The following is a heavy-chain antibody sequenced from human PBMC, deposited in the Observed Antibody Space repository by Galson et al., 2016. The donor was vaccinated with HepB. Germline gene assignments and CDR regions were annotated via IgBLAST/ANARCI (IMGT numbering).Heavy chain of an antibody. Sequence: SLRLSCAASGFIFKNVWMSWVRQAPGKGLEWVGRVKSNSDDATVDYAAPVKGRFSISRDDSKNTLYLEMNSLKTEDTAVYYCATAGRGYGDYPLDYWGQGTLVSVSS. D-gene: IGHD4-17*01. V-gene: IGHV3-15*01. CDR2: VKSNSDDATV. CDR3: ATAGRGYGDYPLDY. CDR1: GFIFKNVW. J-gene: IGHJ4*02.